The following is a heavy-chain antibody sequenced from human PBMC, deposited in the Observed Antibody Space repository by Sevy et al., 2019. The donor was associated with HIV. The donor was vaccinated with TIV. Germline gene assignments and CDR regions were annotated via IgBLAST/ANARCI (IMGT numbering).Heavy chain of an antibody. V-gene: IGHV3-33*01. J-gene: IGHJ6*02. Sequence: GGSLRLSCAASGFTFSSYGMHWVRQAPGEGLEWVAVIWYDGSNKYYADSVKGRFTISRDNSKNTLYLQMNSLRAEDTAVYYCAREDYDILTGYRGYYYYGMDVWGQGTTVTVSS. D-gene: IGHD3-9*01. CDR1: GFTFSSYG. CDR3: AREDYDILTGYRGYYYYGMDV. CDR2: IWYDGSNK.